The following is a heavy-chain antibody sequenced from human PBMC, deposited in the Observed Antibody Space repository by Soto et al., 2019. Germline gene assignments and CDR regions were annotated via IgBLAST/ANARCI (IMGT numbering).Heavy chain of an antibody. CDR3: VRGHCTSMNCYGLGNPTSGTENNYGVDV. Sequence: PGGSLRLSCVGSGFTFSSNWMTWVRQAPGKGLEWVGNIRQDGSEKNYVDSVKCRFTISRDNAKNSLYLQMNSLRAEDTAVYYCVRGHCTSMNCYGLGNPTSGTENNYGVDVWGQGTSVTVSS. V-gene: IGHV3-7*02. D-gene: IGHD1-1*01. J-gene: IGHJ6*02. CDR1: GFTFSSNW. CDR2: IRQDGSEK.